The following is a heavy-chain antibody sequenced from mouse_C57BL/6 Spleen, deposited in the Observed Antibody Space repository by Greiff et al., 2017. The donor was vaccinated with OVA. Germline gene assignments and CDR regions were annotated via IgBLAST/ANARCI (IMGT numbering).Heavy chain of an antibody. V-gene: IGHV1-4*01. D-gene: IGHD2-2*01. Sequence: QVQLKESGAELARPGASVKMSCKASGYTFTSYTMHWVKQRPGQGLEWIGYINPSSGYTKYNQKFKDKATLTADKSSSTAYMQLSSLTSEDSAVYYCARLDYGYDVYFDYWGQGTTLTVSS. CDR1: GYTFTSYT. CDR3: ARLDYGYDVYFDY. CDR2: INPSSGYT. J-gene: IGHJ2*01.